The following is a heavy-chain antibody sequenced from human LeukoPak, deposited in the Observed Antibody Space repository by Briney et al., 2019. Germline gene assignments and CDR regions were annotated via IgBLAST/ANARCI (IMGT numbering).Heavy chain of an antibody. J-gene: IGHJ5*02. CDR2: IIPIFGTA. V-gene: IGHV1-69*13. Sequence: EASVKVSCKASGGTFSSYAISWVRQAPGQGLEWMGGIIPIFGTANYAQKFQGRVTITADESTSTAYMELSSLRSEGTAVYYCARGRCSSTSCPGDNWSDPWGQGTLVTVSS. D-gene: IGHD2-2*01. CDR3: ARGRCSSTSCPGDNWSDP. CDR1: GGTFSSYA.